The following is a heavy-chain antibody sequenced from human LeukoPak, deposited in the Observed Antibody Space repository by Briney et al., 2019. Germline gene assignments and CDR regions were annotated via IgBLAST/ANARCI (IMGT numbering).Heavy chain of an antibody. J-gene: IGHJ4*02. CDR2: IYASGST. CDR1: DGSINSGSYY. CDR3: ARVGRYSYGSFDY. V-gene: IGHV4-61*02. Sequence: SETLSLTCTVSDGSINSGSYYWNWIRQPAGTGLEWIGRIYASGSTNYNPSLKSRVTMSVDTSKNQFSLKLSSVTAADTAVYYCARVGRYSYGSFDYWGQGTPVTVSS. D-gene: IGHD5-18*01.